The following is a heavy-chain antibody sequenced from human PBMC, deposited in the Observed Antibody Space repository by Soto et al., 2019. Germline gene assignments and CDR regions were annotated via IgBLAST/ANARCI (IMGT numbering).Heavy chain of an antibody. Sequence: QGLEWMGWMNPNSGNTGYAQKFQGRVTMTRNTSISTAYMELSSLRSEDTAVYYCARDLRGNSESGALDIWGQGTMVPVSS. V-gene: IGHV1-8*01. CDR3: ARDLRGNSESGALDI. D-gene: IGHD2-21*02. CDR2: MNPNSGNT. J-gene: IGHJ3*02.